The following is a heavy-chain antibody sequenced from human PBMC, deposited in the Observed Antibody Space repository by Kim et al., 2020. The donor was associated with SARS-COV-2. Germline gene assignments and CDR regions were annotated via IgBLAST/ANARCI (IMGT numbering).Heavy chain of an antibody. J-gene: IGHJ5*02. V-gene: IGHV4-4*02. Sequence: SHPSPKSRVTISVDKSTNQFSLKLSSVTAADTAVYYCARLLWFGESWFDPWGQGTLVTVSS. CDR3: ARLLWFGESWFDP. D-gene: IGHD3-10*01.